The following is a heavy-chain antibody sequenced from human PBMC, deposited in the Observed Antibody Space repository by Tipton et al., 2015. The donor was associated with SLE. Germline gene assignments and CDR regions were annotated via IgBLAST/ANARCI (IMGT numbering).Heavy chain of an antibody. Sequence: QLVQSGAEVKKPGASMKVSCKASGYTFTAYYIHWVRQFPGQGLEWMGIIIPSGGSTNYAQKFQGRVTMTRDTSTSTVYMELSSPTSEDTAVYYCVRELVGGQFDYWGQGTLVTVSS. J-gene: IGHJ4*02. D-gene: IGHD3-16*01. CDR1: GYTFTAYY. CDR3: VRELVGGQFDY. V-gene: IGHV1-46*01. CDR2: IIPSGGST.